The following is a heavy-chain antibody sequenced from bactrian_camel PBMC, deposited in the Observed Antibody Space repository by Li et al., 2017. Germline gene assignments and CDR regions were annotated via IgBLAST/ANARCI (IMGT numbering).Heavy chain of an antibody. CDR1: GYTYNRYC. CDR2: ITVESGRK. J-gene: IGHJ6*01. Sequence: HVQLVESGGGSVEAGGSLTLTCVASGYTYNRYCMGWFRLAPGKEREGVASITVESGRKYYEAFYDASVPGRFIISVDNAQNTVDLVMNNLKPEDTAVYYCAANWGRRCGTQSRDFPYWGQGTQVTVS. V-gene: IGHV3-3*01. D-gene: IGHD7*01. CDR3: AANWGRRCGTQSRDFPY.